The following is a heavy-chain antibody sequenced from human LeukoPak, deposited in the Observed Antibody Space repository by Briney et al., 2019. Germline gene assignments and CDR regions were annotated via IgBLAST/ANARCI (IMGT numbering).Heavy chain of an antibody. J-gene: IGHJ5*02. CDR3: GKEGGA. Sequence: GGFLRLSCAASGFRLSDFTMTWVRQAPGKGPEWVSAIGGRGGSTYYADSLGGRFTISRDNSKDMLYLQMNSLKVEDTATYYCGKEGGAWGQGTKVTVSS. D-gene: IGHD3-16*01. CDR2: IGGRGGST. CDR1: GFRLSDFT. V-gene: IGHV3-23*01.